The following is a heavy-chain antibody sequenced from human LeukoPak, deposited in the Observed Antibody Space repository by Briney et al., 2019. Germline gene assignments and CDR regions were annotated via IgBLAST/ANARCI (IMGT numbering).Heavy chain of an antibody. D-gene: IGHD2-15*01. J-gene: IGHJ4*02. V-gene: IGHV3-21*01. CDR1: GFTFSSYN. CDR2: ISSGGYT. Sequence: GGSLRLSCAASGFTFSSYNMKWVRQAPGKGLEWVSSISSGGYTYYADSVKGRFTTSRDNAKNSLFLQMNSLRAEDTALYYCVRDNPRCCGVVPVNIDDYWGQGTLLTVSS. CDR3: VRDNPRCCGVVPVNIDDY.